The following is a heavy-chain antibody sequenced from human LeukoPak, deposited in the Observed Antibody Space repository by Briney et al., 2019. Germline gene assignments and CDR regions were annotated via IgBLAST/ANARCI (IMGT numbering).Heavy chain of an antibody. CDR1: GFTFDDYG. Sequence: GGSLRLSCAASGFTFDDYGMNWVRQAPGKGLEWVSSISSSSSYIYYADSVKGRFTISRDNAKNSLYLQMNSLRAEDTAVYYCAVAYCGGDCYPWGQGTLVTVSS. CDR3: AVAYCGGDCYP. D-gene: IGHD2-21*02. V-gene: IGHV3-21*01. CDR2: ISSSSSYI. J-gene: IGHJ4*02.